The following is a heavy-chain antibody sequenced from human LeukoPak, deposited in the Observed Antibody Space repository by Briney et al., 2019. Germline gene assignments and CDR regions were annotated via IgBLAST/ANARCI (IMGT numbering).Heavy chain of an antibody. J-gene: IGHJ4*02. CDR3: ARSITIFGVVSRTFDY. CDR2: INPNSGGT. CDR1: GYTFTGYY. V-gene: IGHV1-2*02. D-gene: IGHD3-3*01. Sequence: ASVKVSCKASGYTFTGYYMHWVRQAPGQGLEWMGWINPNSGGTNYAQKLQGGVTMTRDTSISTAHMELSRLRSDDTAVYYCARSITIFGVVSRTFDYWGQGTLVTVSS.